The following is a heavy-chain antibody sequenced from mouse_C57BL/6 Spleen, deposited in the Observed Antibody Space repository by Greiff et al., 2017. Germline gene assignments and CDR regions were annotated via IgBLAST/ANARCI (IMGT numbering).Heavy chain of an antibody. Sequence: QVQLQQPGAELVRPGSSVKLSCKASGYTFTSYWMHWVKQRPIQGLEWIGNINPSGSETHYNQKFKDKATLTVDKSSSTAYMQLSSLTSEDSAVYYCARGEGYYGSRSDYWGPGTTLTVSA. J-gene: IGHJ2*01. D-gene: IGHD1-1*01. V-gene: IGHV1-52*01. CDR1: GYTFTSYW. CDR3: ARGEGYYGSRSDY. CDR2: INPSGSET.